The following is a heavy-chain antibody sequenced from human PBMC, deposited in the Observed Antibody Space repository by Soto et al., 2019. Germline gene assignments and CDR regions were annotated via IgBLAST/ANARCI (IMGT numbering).Heavy chain of an antibody. J-gene: IGHJ5*02. D-gene: IGHD4-17*01. Sequence: SETLSLTCTVSGGSISSGDYYWSWIRQPPGKGLEWIGYIYYSGSTYYNPSLKSRVTISVDTSKNQFSLKLSSVTAADTAVYYCARGRTTVDGNWFDPWGQGTLVTVSS. CDR2: IYYSGST. CDR3: ARGRTTVDGNWFDP. CDR1: GGSISSGDYY. V-gene: IGHV4-30-4*01.